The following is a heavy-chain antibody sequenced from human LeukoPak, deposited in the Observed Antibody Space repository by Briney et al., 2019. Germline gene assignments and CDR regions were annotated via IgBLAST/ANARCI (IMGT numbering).Heavy chain of an antibody. J-gene: IGHJ5*02. V-gene: IGHV3-23*01. CDR3: AKEVLLWFGELFRWFDP. CDR1: GFTFSDYY. CDR2: ISGSGGST. D-gene: IGHD3-10*01. Sequence: PGGSLRLSCAASGFTFSDYYMSWIRQAPGKGLEWVSAISGSGGSTYYADSVKGRFTISRDNSKNTLYLQMSSLRAEDTAVYYCAKEVLLWFGELFRWFDPWGQGTLVTVSS.